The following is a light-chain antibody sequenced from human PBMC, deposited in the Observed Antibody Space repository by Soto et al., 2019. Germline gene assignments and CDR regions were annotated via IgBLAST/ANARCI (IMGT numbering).Light chain of an antibody. Sequence: EIVLTQSPATLSLSPGERATLSCRASQSVSSYLAWYQQKPGQAPRLLIYDASNRATGIPARFSGSGSGTDFTLTISSLGPEDFAVYYCQQYNNWLRTFGQGTKVDTK. V-gene: IGKV3-11*01. CDR3: QQYNNWLRT. CDR1: QSVSSY. J-gene: IGKJ1*01. CDR2: DAS.